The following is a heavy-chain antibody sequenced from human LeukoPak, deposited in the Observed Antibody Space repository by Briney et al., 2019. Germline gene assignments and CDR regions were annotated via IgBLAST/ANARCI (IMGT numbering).Heavy chain of an antibody. CDR2: IRGKANNYAT. CDR1: GFTFSGSA. Sequence: QPGGSLRLSCAASGFTFSGSAMHWVRQASGKGLEWVGRIRGKANNYATAYAASVKGRFTISRDDSKNTAYLQMNSLKTEDTAVYYCTRREIDSSGYPDWWGQGTLVTVSS. CDR3: TRREIDSSGYPDW. J-gene: IGHJ4*02. D-gene: IGHD3-22*01. V-gene: IGHV3-73*01.